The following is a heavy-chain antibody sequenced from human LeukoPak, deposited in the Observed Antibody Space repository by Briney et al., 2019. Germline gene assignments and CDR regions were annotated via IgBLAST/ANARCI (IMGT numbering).Heavy chain of an antibody. Sequence: GASVKVSCKASGYTFTDYYVHWVRQAPGQGLEWMGWINPNSGGTNYAQKFQGRVTMTRDTSISTAYMELSRLRSDDTAVYYCARELDMRAVAGQYYYYYYMDVWGKGTTVTISS. CDR1: GYTFTDYY. D-gene: IGHD6-19*01. CDR3: ARELDMRAVAGQYYYYYYMDV. V-gene: IGHV1-2*02. CDR2: INPNSGGT. J-gene: IGHJ6*03.